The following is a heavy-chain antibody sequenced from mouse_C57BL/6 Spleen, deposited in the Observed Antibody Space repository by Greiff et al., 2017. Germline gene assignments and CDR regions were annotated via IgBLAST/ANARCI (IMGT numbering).Heavy chain of an antibody. CDR1: GFTFSSYG. CDR3: ARGAFITTVVGAMDY. J-gene: IGHJ4*01. Sequence: EVKLVESGGDLVKPGGSLKLSCAASGFTFSSYGMSWVRQTPDKRLEWVATISSGGSYTYYPDSVKGRFTISRDNAKNTLYLQMSSLKSEDTAMYYGARGAFITTVVGAMDYWGQGTSVTVSS. CDR2: ISSGGSYT. D-gene: IGHD1-1*01. V-gene: IGHV5-6*01.